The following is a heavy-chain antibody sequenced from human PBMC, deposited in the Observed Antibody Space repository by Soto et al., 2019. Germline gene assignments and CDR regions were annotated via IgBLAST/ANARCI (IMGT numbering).Heavy chain of an antibody. D-gene: IGHD3-16*01. J-gene: IGHJ4*02. CDR1: GFTFSSYG. V-gene: IGHV3-74*01. Sequence: GGSLRLSCAASGFTFSSYGMHWVRQAPGKGLVWVSRITSDGSDIRYADSVKGRFTISRDNAKNTLYLQMNSLRAEDMAVYYCARDSWGAPDYWGQGTLVTVSS. CDR3: ARDSWGAPDY. CDR2: ITSDGSDI.